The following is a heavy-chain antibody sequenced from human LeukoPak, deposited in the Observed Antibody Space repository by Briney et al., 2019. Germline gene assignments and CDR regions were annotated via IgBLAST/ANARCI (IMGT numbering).Heavy chain of an antibody. Sequence: GGSLRLSCAASGFTFSSYSMNWVRQAPGKGLEWVSSISSSSSYIYYADSVKGRFTIPRDNAKNSLYLQMNSLRAEDTAVYYCARGWSYCSGTSCPFDYWGQGTLVTVSS. J-gene: IGHJ4*02. D-gene: IGHD2-2*01. CDR2: ISSSSSYI. V-gene: IGHV3-21*01. CDR3: ARGWSYCSGTSCPFDY. CDR1: GFTFSSYS.